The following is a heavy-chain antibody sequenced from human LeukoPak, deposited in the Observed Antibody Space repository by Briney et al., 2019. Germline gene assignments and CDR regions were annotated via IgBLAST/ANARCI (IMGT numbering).Heavy chain of an antibody. CDR1: GYTFTSYG. Sequence: ASVKVSCKASGYTFTSYGISWVRQAPGQGLEWMGWISAYNGITNHAQKLQGRVTMTTDTSTSTAYMELRSLRSDDTAVYYCARDQGWFGESAANDYWGQGTLVTVSS. CDR2: ISAYNGIT. D-gene: IGHD3-10*01. CDR3: ARDQGWFGESAANDY. V-gene: IGHV1-18*04. J-gene: IGHJ4*02.